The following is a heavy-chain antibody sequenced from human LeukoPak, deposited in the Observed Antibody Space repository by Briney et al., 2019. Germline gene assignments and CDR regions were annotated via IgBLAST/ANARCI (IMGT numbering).Heavy chain of an antibody. D-gene: IGHD3-3*01. CDR2: ISGSGGST. J-gene: IGHJ4*02. CDR3: AKTPHYDFWSGYTYFDY. V-gene: IGHV3-23*01. Sequence: GESLRLSCAASAFTFSSYAMSWVRQAPGKGLEWVSAISGSGGSTYYADSVKGRFTISRDNSKNTLYLQMNSLRAEDTAVYYCAKTPHYDFWSGYTYFDYWGQGTLVTVSS. CDR1: AFTFSSYA.